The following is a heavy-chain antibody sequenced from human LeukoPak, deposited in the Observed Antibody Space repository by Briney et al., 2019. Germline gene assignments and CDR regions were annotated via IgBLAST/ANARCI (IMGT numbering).Heavy chain of an antibody. CDR3: VLSISGVRGVIVTLQY. D-gene: IGHD3-10*01. J-gene: IGHJ4*02. CDR2: ISSRSTYI. V-gene: IGHV3-21*01. CDR1: GFTFSSHS. Sequence: DPGGSLRLSRAASGFTFSSHSMNWVRQAPGKGLEWVSSISSRSTYIYYADSVKGRFTISRDNAKNSLFLQMNSLRAEDTAVYYCVLSISGVRGVIVTLQYRGQGTLVTVSS.